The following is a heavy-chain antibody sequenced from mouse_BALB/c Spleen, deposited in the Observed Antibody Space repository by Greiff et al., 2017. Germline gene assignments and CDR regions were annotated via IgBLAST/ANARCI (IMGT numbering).Heavy chain of an antibody. J-gene: IGHJ1*01. V-gene: IGHV2-9-2*01. CDR2: IWTGGGT. D-gene: IGHD2-1*01. Sequence: QVQLQQSGPGLVAPSQSLSITCTVSGFSLTSYDISWIRQPPGKGLEWLGVIWTGGGTNYNSAFMSRLSISKDNSKSQVFLKMNSLQTDDTAIYYCVRDPLYGNYWYFDVWGAGTTVTVSS. CDR3: VRDPLYGNYWYFDV. CDR1: GFSLTSYD.